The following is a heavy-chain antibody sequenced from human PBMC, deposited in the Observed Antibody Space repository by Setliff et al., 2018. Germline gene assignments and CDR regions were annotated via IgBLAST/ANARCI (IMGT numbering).Heavy chain of an antibody. D-gene: IGHD3-22*01. Sequence: SCATSGFSFSNYGMHWVRQAPGKGLEWVSFIRHDGNNKYYKDSVRGRFTISRDNSKNTVYLQMNSLRPEDTAVYFCAKELIEVLMTGLEFWGQGAMVTVS. CDR3: AKELIEVLMTGLEF. CDR2: IRHDGNNK. CDR1: GFSFSNYG. V-gene: IGHV3-30*02. J-gene: IGHJ4*02.